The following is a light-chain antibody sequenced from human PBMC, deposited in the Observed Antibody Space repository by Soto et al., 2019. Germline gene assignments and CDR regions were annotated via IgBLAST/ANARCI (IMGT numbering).Light chain of an antibody. CDR1: QSVGRN. CDR2: AAY. J-gene: IGKJ3*01. CDR3: QEYSKWPQFN. V-gene: IGKV3-15*01. Sequence: EIVVTQSPGILSVSPGDRATLSCRVSQSVGRNLAWYQQKPGQAPTLLIYAAYTRATGLPARFSGSGSGTAFTLTVSSLHSEDFAVYSCQEYSKWPQFNFGPGTIVDIK.